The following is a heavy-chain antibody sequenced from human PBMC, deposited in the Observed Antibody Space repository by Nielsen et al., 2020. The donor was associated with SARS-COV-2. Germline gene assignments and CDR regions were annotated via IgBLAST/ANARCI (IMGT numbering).Heavy chain of an antibody. V-gene: IGHV4-38-2*02. CDR2: IYHSGST. CDR1: GYSISSGYY. CDR3: ARTLIAVAGTPPADY. J-gene: IGHJ4*02. D-gene: IGHD6-19*01. Sequence: SETLSLTSTVSGYSISSGYYWGWIRQPPGKGLEWIGSIYHSGSTYYNPSLKSRVTISVDTSKNQFSLKLSSVTAADTAVYYCARTLIAVAGTPPADYWGQGTLVTVSS.